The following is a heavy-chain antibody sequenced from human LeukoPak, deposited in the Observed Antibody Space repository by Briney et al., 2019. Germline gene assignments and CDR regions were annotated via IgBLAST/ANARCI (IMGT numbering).Heavy chain of an antibody. CDR2: MNPNSGNT. Sequence: ASVKVSCKASGYTFIGYDINWVRQAPGQGLEWMRWMNPNSGNTGYAQKFQGRVSMTRSTSISTAYMELGSLTSEDTAVYYCALSLYYYNSSGYYPFDYWGQGTLITVSS. CDR3: ALSLYYYNSSGYYPFDY. V-gene: IGHV1-8*01. D-gene: IGHD3-22*01. J-gene: IGHJ4*02. CDR1: GYTFIGYD.